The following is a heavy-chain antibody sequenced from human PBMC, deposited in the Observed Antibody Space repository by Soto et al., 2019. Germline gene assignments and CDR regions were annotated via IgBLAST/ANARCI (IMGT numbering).Heavy chain of an antibody. CDR1: GGSISSGDYY. D-gene: IGHD3-10*01. V-gene: IGHV4-30-4*01. CDR2: IYYSGST. J-gene: IGHJ4*02. Sequence: QVQLQESGPGLVKPSQTLSLTCTVSGGSISSGDYYWSWIRQPAGQGLEWIRYIYYSGSTYYNPSLKARVTISLDTSKKQFSLQLSSATAADTAVYYCARGDISLYYYDGSGSYDYWGQGTLVTFSS. CDR3: ARGDISLYYYDGSGSYDY.